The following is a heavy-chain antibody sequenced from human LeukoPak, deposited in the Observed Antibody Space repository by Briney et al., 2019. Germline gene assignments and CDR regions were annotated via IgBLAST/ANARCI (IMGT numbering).Heavy chain of an antibody. D-gene: IGHD6-19*01. V-gene: IGHV4-34*01. CDR2: INHSGST. CDR1: GGSFSGYY. J-gene: IGHJ6*03. CDR3: ARAGLSVWYLGAYYYYMDV. Sequence: SETLSLSCAVYGGSFSGYYWSWIRQPPGKGLEWIGEINHSGSTNYNPSLKSRVTISVDTSKNQFSLKLSSVTAADTAVYYCARAGLSVWYLGAYYYYMDVWGKGTTVTVSS.